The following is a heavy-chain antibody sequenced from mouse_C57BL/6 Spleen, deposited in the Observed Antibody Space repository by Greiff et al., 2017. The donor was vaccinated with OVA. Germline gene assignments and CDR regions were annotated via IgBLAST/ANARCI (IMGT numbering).Heavy chain of an antibody. CDR1: GFTFSDYG. V-gene: IGHV5-17*01. Sequence: EVQGVESGGGLVKPGGSLKLSCAASGFTFSDYGMHWVRQAPEQGLEWVEYISSGSSTIYYADTVKGRFTISRDNAKNTLFLQMTSLRSEDTAMYYCARDYGFYYAMDYWGQGTSVTVSS. CDR2: ISSGSSTI. CDR3: ARDYGFYYAMDY. J-gene: IGHJ4*01. D-gene: IGHD2-2*01.